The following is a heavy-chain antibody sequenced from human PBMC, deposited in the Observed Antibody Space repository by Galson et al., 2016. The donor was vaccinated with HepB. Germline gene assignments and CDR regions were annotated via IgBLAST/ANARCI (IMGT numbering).Heavy chain of an antibody. Sequence: SLRLSCAASGFTFTNYGMTWVRQAPGKGLDWVSAISGLGSATYYADSVRGRFTISRDNSKNTLYLQMSSLTSEDTAVYYCVRDQSSIFGVVILSAWGQGMLVTVSS. CDR1: GFTFTNYG. D-gene: IGHD3-3*01. CDR3: VRDQSSIFGVVILSA. J-gene: IGHJ4*02. CDR2: ISGLGSAT. V-gene: IGHV3-23*01.